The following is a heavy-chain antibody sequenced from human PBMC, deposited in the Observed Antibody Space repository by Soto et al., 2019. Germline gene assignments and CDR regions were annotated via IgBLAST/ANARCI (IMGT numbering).Heavy chain of an antibody. CDR2: ISAYNGNT. V-gene: IGHV1-18*01. D-gene: IGHD1-26*01. CDR3: AVVWERLPTLGGVLDD. J-gene: IGHJ4*02. Sequence: QVQLVQSGAEVKKPGASVKVSCKASGYTFTSYGISWVRQAPGQGLEWMGWISAYNGNTNYAQKLQGRVTMTTATATSTAYMERRSLRSDDTAVYYCAVVWERLPTLGGVLDDWGQGTLVTVSS. CDR1: GYTFTSYG.